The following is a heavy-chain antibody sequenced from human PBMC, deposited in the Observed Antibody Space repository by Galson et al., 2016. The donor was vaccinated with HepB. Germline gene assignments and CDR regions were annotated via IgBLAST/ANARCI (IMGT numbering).Heavy chain of an antibody. Sequence: SLRLSCAASGVNFSRYGMHWVRQAPGKGLEWVAVISFDGTYKYYADSVKGRFTISRDNSKNTLYLQMSSLRTEDTAVYYCAKAQSTRVTIFGPLDDASDVWGQGTMVTVSS. CDR1: GVNFSRYG. CDR3: AKAQSTRVTIFGPLDDASDV. CDR2: ISFDGTYK. J-gene: IGHJ3*01. V-gene: IGHV3-30*18. D-gene: IGHD3-3*01.